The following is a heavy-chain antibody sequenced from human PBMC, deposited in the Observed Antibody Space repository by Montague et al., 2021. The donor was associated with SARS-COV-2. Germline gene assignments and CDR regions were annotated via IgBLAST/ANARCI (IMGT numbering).Heavy chain of an antibody. CDR3: ARHKAGEIGYSYGYKGQGYYFDY. V-gene: IGHV4-59*08. J-gene: IGHJ4*02. D-gene: IGHD5-18*01. CDR2: IDYSGST. Sequence: SETLSLTCTVSGGSISSYYWSWIRQPPGKGLEWIGYIDYSGSTNYNPSLKSRVTISVDTSKNQFSLKLSSVTAADTAVYYCARHKAGEIGYSYGYKGQGYYFDYWGQGTLVTVSS. CDR1: GGSISSYY.